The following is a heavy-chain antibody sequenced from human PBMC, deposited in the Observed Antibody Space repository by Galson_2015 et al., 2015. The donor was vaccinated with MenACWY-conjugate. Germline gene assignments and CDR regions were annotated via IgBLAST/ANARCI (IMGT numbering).Heavy chain of an antibody. CDR1: GFTFSSYW. Sequence: SLRLSCAASGFTFSSYWMSWVRQAPGKGLEWVANIKQDGSEKYYVDSVKGRFTISRDNAKNSLYLQMNSLRAEDTAVYYCARAGRYYDSSPFDIWGQGTMVTVSS. J-gene: IGHJ3*02. V-gene: IGHV3-7*03. CDR2: IKQDGSEK. D-gene: IGHD3-22*01. CDR3: ARAGRYYDSSPFDI.